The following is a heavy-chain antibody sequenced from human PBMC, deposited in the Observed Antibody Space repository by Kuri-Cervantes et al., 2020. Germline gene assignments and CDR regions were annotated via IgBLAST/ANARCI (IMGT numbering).Heavy chain of an antibody. CDR1: GFTFSSYA. CDR3: AKDLIAAAGPFDY. V-gene: IGHV3-23*01. CDR2: ISGSDYSR. J-gene: IGHJ4*02. Sequence: GESLKISCAASGFTFSSYALTWVRQAPGKGLEWVSSISGSDYSRYADSVKGRFTISRDNSKNTLYLQMNSLRAEDTAVYYCAKDLIAAAGPFDYWGQGTLVTVSS. D-gene: IGHD6-13*01.